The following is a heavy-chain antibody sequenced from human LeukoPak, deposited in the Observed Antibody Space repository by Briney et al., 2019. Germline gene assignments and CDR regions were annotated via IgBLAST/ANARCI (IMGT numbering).Heavy chain of an antibody. Sequence: GGSLRLSCAASGFTFDDYAMHWVRQAPGKGLEWVSGISWNRGSIGYADSVKGRFTISRDNAKNSLYLQMNSLRAEDTALYYCAKETLDWFDPWGQGILVTVSS. CDR3: AKETLDWFDP. CDR1: GFTFDDYA. J-gene: IGHJ5*02. V-gene: IGHV3-9*01. CDR2: ISWNRGSI.